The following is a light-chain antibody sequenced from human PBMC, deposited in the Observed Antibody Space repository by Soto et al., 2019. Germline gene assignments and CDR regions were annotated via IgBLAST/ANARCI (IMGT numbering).Light chain of an antibody. CDR2: LGS. V-gene: IGKV2-28*01. CDR1: QSLLHSNGNIY. Sequence: DIVLTQSPLSLPVTPGEPASISCRSSQSLLHSNGNIYLDWYLQKPGQSPQLLSYLGSIRASGVPDRLRSSGSGTDFTLKITRVEAEDVGVHYCMQAIQAPRTFGLGTKVEIK. CDR3: MQAIQAPRT. J-gene: IGKJ1*01.